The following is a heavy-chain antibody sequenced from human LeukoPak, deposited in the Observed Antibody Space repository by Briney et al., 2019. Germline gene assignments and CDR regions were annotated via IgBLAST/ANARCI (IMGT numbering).Heavy chain of an antibody. V-gene: IGHV1-18*01. CDR2: ISAYNGNT. CDR3: TRDRCSSTSCYSEY. CDR1: GYTFTSYG. D-gene: IGHD2-2*01. Sequence: ASVKVSCKASGYTFTSYGISWVRQAPGQGLEWMGWISAYNGNTNYAQKLQDRVTMTTDTSTSTAYMELRSLRSDDTALYYCTRDRCSSTSCYSEYWGQGTLVTVSS. J-gene: IGHJ4*02.